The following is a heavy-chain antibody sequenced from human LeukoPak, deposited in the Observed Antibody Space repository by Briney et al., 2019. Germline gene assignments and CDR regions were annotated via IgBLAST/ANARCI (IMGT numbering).Heavy chain of an antibody. CDR3: ARDSRDGYVDY. Sequence: SETLSLTCTVSGGSISSYYWSWIRQPPGKGLEWIGYIYYSGSPNYNPSLKSRVTISVDTSKNQFSLKLSSVTAADTAVYYCARDSRDGYVDYWGQGTLVTVSS. CDR2: IYYSGSP. CDR1: GGSISSYY. J-gene: IGHJ4*02. V-gene: IGHV4-59*01. D-gene: IGHD5-24*01.